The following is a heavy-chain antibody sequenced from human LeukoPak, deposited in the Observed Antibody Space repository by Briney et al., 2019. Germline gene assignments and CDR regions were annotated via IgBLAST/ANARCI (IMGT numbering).Heavy chain of an antibody. CDR2: IDESGATT. CDR1: GLTFRSYV. CDR3: ARVLRFNTARFFDY. V-gene: IGHV3-23*01. D-gene: IGHD5-18*01. Sequence: GGSLRLSCAASGLTFRSYVMSWVRQAPGKGLEWVSVIDESGATTFYADSVKGRFTISRDNSKNSLHLQMNSLRAEDTAVYYCARVLRFNTARFFDYWGQGTLVTVSS. J-gene: IGHJ4*02.